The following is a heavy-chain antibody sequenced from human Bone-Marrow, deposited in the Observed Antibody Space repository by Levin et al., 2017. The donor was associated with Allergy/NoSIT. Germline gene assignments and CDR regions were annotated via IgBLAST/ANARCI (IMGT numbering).Heavy chain of an antibody. CDR2: ISGSGGST. Sequence: QSGGSLRLSCVASGFIFSNYAMSWVRQAPGKGLEWVSAISGSGGSTYYADSVKGRFTISRYNSKNTLYLQMNSLRAEDTAVYYCAKDELSMTTVTRIPRGYAEYFQNWGQGTLVTVSS. V-gene: IGHV3-23*01. CDR1: GFIFSNYA. J-gene: IGHJ1*01. D-gene: IGHD4-17*01. CDR3: AKDELSMTTVTRIPRGYAEYFQN.